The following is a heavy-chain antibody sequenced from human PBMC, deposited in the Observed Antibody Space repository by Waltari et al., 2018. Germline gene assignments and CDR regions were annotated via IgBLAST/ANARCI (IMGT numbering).Heavy chain of an antibody. CDR3: ATWMVSHFDY. Sequence: EVQLLESGGGLVQPGESLRLYCVASGFNFGSYSMSWVRQAPGKGLEWVSTIDGPTTNTHYADSVEGRFTISRDNSKNTLYLHMNSLRADDTAIYYCATWMVSHFDYWGQGTLVTASP. D-gene: IGHD2-8*01. J-gene: IGHJ4*02. V-gene: IGHV3-23*01. CDR2: IDGPTTNT. CDR1: GFNFGSYS.